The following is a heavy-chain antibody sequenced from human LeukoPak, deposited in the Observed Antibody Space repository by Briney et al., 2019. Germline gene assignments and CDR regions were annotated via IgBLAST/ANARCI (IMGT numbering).Heavy chain of an antibody. CDR2: VHYSGST. Sequence: PSETLSLTCIVSGGSISSSSYYWGWIRQPPGKGLEWIGYVHYSGSTDSNPSLMGRVTISLDTSKSQFSLELRSVTAADTAVYYCVRDQSEFDSWGQGTVVTVSS. V-gene: IGHV4-61*05. CDR3: VRDQSEFDS. J-gene: IGHJ4*02. CDR1: GGSISSSSYY.